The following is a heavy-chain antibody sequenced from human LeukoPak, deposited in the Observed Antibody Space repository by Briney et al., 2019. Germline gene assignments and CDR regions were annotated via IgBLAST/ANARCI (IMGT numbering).Heavy chain of an antibody. CDR1: GYTFTSYG. D-gene: IGHD6-13*01. V-gene: IGHV1-18*01. J-gene: IGHJ5*02. CDR2: ISAYNGNT. CDR3: ARYYEGFSRAAAPVDP. Sequence: ASVKVSCKASGYTFTSYGISWVRQAPGQGLEWMGWISAYNGNTNYAQKLQGRVTMTTDTSTSTAYMELRSLRSDDTAVYYCARYYEGFSRAAAPVDPWGQGTLVTVSS.